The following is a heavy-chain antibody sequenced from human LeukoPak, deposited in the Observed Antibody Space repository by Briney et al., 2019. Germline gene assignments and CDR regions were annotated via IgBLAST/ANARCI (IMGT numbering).Heavy chain of an antibody. CDR2: INPNSGGT. CDR3: ARGREKRYCSSTSCSYYYYYMAV. J-gene: IGHJ6*03. D-gene: IGHD2-2*01. V-gene: IGHV1-2*02. Sequence: ASVKVSCKASGYTFTGYYMHWGRQAPGQGLEWMGWINPNSGGTNYAQKFQGRVTMTRDTSISTAYMELSRLRSDGTAVYYCARGREKRYCSSTSCSYYYYYMAVWGKGTTVTVSS. CDR1: GYTFTGYY.